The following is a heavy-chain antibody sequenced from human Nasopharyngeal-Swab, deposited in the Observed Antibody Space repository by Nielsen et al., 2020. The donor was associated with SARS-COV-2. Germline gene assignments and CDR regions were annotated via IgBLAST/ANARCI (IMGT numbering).Heavy chain of an antibody. CDR2: IWYDGSNK. D-gene: IGHD6-6*01. J-gene: IGHJ6*02. CDR1: GFTFSSYG. V-gene: IGHV3-33*01. CDR3: ARDWYSSSSDHYYYGMDV. Sequence: GGSLRLSCAASGFTFSSYGMHWVRQAPGKGLEWVAVIWYDGSNKYYADSVEGRFTISRDNSKNTLYLQMNSLRAEDTAVYYCARDWYSSSSDHYYYGMDVWGQGTTVTVSS.